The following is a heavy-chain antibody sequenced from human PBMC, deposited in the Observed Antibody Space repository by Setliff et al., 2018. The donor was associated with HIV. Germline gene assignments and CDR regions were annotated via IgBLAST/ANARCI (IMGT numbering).Heavy chain of an antibody. CDR2: ILYSGSS. V-gene: IGHV4-61*08. Sequence: PSETLSLTCTVSGGSISSGGYYWSWIRQHPGQGLEWIVYILYSGSSSYNPSLKSRVIISLDTSKNQISLKLNSVTAADTAVYYCARDLLGSSSLVDYWGQGTLVTVSS. CDR1: GGSISSGGYY. J-gene: IGHJ4*02. CDR3: ARDLLGSSSLVDY. D-gene: IGHD6-6*01.